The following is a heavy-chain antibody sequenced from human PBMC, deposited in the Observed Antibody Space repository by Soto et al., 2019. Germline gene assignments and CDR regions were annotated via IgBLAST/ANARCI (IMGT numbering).Heavy chain of an antibody. CDR1: GFTVSSNY. Sequence: EVQLVESGGGLVQPGGSLRLSCAASGFTVSSNYMSWVRQAPGKGLEWVSTFYSGGSIYYTDSMKGRFIISRDNSKNTLYVQMNSMRAEDTALYYWAREHAAGRWLAYWGQGTLVTVSS. CDR2: FYSGGSI. V-gene: IGHV3-66*01. CDR3: AREHAAGRWLAY. D-gene: IGHD5-12*01. J-gene: IGHJ4*02.